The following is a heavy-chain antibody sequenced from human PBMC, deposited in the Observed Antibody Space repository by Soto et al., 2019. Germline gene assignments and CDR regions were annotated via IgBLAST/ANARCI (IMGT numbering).Heavy chain of an antibody. J-gene: IGHJ6*02. Sequence: QVQLVQSGAEVKKPGSSVKVSCKASGGTFSSYGISWVRQAPGQGLEWMGGIIPIFGTANYAQKFQGRVTITADESTSTAYMELSRPRSEDTAVYYCARAVEQSYYYYGMDVWGQGTTVTVSS. CDR1: GGTFSSYG. V-gene: IGHV1-69*12. CDR2: IIPIFGTA. CDR3: ARAVEQSYYYYGMDV.